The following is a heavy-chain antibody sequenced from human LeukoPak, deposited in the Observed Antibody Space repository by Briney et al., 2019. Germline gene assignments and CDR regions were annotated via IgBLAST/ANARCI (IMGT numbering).Heavy chain of an antibody. Sequence: SETLSLTCTVSDGSISSYYWSWIRHPPGKGLEWIGYIYYSGTNYNPPLKSRVIISVDTSKNQFSLILSSVTAADTAVYYCARVSLRGGRFDYWGQGTLVTVPS. CDR1: DGSISSYY. D-gene: IGHD3-16*01. CDR3: ARVSLRGGRFDY. V-gene: IGHV4-59*08. J-gene: IGHJ4*02. CDR2: IYYSGT.